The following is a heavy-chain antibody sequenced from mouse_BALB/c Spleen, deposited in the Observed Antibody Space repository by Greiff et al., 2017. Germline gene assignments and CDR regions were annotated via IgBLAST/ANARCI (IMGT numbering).Heavy chain of an antibody. CDR2: IDPANGNT. V-gene: IGHV14-3*02. CDR3: ARGGSGGAMDD. J-gene: IGHJ4*01. CDR1: GFNIKDTY. D-gene: IGHD1-1*01. Sequence: VQLQQSGAELVKPGASVKLSCTASGFNIKDTYMHWVKQRPEQGLEWIGRIDPANGNTKYDPKFQGKATITADTSSNTAYLQLSSLTSEDTAVYYCARGGSGGAMDDWGQGTSVTVSS.